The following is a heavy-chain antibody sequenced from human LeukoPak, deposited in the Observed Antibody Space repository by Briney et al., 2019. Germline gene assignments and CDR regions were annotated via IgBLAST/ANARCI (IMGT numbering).Heavy chain of an antibody. CDR2: INPQSGGT. Sequence: XXEKVSCKASGYKYSDYYIHWIRHAPGQGLEWMGWINPQSGGTRYAPKYQGRVTMSSDTSINTSFMELRSLRSDDTAVFYCARVDRLYLRTYPTAYDIWGQGTRVTVSS. V-gene: IGHV1-2*02. CDR1: GYKYSDYY. CDR3: ARVDRLYLRTYPTAYDI. D-gene: IGHD1-14*01. J-gene: IGHJ3*02.